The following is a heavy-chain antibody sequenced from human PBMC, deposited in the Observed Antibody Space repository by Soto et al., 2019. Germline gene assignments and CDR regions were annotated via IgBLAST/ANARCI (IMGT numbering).Heavy chain of an antibody. Sequence: QVQLVQSGAEVKKPGPSVKVSCKASGGTFSSYAISWVRQAPGQGLEWMGGIIPIFGTANYAQKFQGRVTITADESTSTAYMELSSLRSEDTAVYYCARGTYYYDSSGYYYLRYWGQGTLVTVSS. CDR2: IIPIFGTA. J-gene: IGHJ4*02. CDR1: GGTFSSYA. V-gene: IGHV1-69*01. CDR3: ARGTYYYDSSGYYYLRY. D-gene: IGHD3-22*01.